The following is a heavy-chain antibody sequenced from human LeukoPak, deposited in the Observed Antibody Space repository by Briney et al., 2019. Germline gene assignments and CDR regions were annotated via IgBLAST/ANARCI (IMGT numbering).Heavy chain of an antibody. V-gene: IGHV4-34*01. CDR2: INHSGST. J-gene: IGHJ4*02. CDR1: GFTFSSYA. D-gene: IGHD3-22*01. Sequence: PGRSLRLSCAASGFTFSSYAMHWIRQPPGKGLEWIGEINHSGSTNYNPSLKSRVTISVDTSKNQFSLKLSSVTAADTAVYYCARGPHTGVNYYDSSGYYYWGQGTLVTVSS. CDR3: ARGPHTGVNYYDSSGYYY.